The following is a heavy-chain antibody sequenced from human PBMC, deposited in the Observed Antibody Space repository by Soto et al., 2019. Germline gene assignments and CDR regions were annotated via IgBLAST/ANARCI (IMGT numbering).Heavy chain of an antibody. CDR2: ISYDGSNQ. CDR1: GFIFNSYG. Sequence: QVQLVESGGGVVQPGRSLRLSCAASGFIFNSYGMHWVRQAPGKGLEWVAVISYDGSNQYYSDSVKGRFTISRDNSKNTLYLQMNSLRPEDTAVYYCAKDHDWGFLDYWGQGSLVTVSS. V-gene: IGHV3-30*18. D-gene: IGHD3-16*01. J-gene: IGHJ4*02. CDR3: AKDHDWGFLDY.